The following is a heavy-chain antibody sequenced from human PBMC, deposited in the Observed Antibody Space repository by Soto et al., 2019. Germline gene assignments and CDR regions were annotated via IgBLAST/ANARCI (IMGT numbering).Heavy chain of an antibody. D-gene: IGHD2-15*01. V-gene: IGHV3-33*01. Sequence: GGSLRLSCAASGFKFNIYGMHWVRQAPGKGLEWLAEIWYDGSNKYHADSVKGRLTISRDNSKDILYLQMNSLRVEDTALYYCARDRRSDRGNWFGPWGQGIPVTVSS. CDR3: ARDRRSDRGNWFGP. CDR2: IWYDGSNK. J-gene: IGHJ5*02. CDR1: GFKFNIYG.